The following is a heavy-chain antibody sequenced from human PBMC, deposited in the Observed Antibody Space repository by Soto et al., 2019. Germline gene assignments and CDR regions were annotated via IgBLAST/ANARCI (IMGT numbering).Heavy chain of an antibody. D-gene: IGHD6-13*01. Sequence: QVQLVQSGAEVKKPGASVKVSCKASGYTFTSYAMHWVRQAPGQRLEWMGWINAGNGNTKYSQKFQGRVTITRDTSASTAYMELSSLRSEDTAVYYCAGGGSSWHEYNWFDPWGQGTLVTVSS. V-gene: IGHV1-3*01. CDR3: AGGGSSWHEYNWFDP. J-gene: IGHJ5*02. CDR1: GYTFTSYA. CDR2: INAGNGNT.